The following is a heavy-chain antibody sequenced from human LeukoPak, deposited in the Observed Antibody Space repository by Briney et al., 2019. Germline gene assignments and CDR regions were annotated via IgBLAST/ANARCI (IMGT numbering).Heavy chain of an antibody. Sequence: GGSLRLSCAASGFTFSSYWMSWVSQAPGKGLEWVGNIKQDGSEKHYVDSVKGRFTISRDNAKNSLYLQMTSLRAEDTAVYYCARETAFDIWGQGTMVTVSS. J-gene: IGHJ3*02. CDR3: ARETAFDI. CDR1: GFTFSSYW. V-gene: IGHV3-7*01. CDR2: IKQDGSEK.